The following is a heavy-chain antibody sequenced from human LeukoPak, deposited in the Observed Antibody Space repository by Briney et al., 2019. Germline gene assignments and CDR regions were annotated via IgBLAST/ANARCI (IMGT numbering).Heavy chain of an antibody. Sequence: PGGSLRLSCAASGFTFGLYSMTWVRQAPGKGLEWVSLIDSNSNFMNYADSVKGRFTISRDNAKKSLYLQMNSLRAEDTAVYYCARIRSRKWGFDYWGQGTLVTVSS. J-gene: IGHJ4*02. CDR2: IDSNSNFM. D-gene: IGHD1-26*01. CDR3: ARIRSRKWGFDY. V-gene: IGHV3-21*01. CDR1: GFTFGLYS.